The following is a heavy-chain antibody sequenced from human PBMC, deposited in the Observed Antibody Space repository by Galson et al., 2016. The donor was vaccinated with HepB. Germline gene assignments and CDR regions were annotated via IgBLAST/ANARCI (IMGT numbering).Heavy chain of an antibody. V-gene: IGHV3-23*01. CDR2: IGDTGSPT. CDR1: GFTFSTKG. Sequence: SLRLSCAASGFTFSTKGMHWVRQAPGQGLEWVSGIGDTGSPTYYADSVRGRFTISRDNSTNTVFLEMNSLRVEDTAVYFCAKDYYGAVTPMQFDIWGQGTLVTVSS. J-gene: IGHJ4*02. D-gene: IGHD3-10*01. CDR3: AKDYYGAVTPMQFDI.